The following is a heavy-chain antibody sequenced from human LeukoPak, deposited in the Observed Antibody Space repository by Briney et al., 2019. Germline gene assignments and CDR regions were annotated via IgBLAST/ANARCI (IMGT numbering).Heavy chain of an antibody. CDR2: IYTRGKT. V-gene: IGHV4-4*09. Sequence: PWETLSLTCTVSGGSVSDYYWSWIRQPPGKGLEWVGYIYTRGKTNSNPSLKGRVTILGDTSKNQSSLKLNSVTAADTAVYYCARHLHSDGSGSYLNWLDPWGQGILVTVSS. CDR1: GGSVSDYY. D-gene: IGHD3-10*01. J-gene: IGHJ5*02. CDR3: ARHLHSDGSGSYLNWLDP.